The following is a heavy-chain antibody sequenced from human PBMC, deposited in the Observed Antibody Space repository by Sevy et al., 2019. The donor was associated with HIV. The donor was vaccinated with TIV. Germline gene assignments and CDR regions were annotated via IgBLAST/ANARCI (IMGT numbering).Heavy chain of an antibody. V-gene: IGHV3-21*01. D-gene: IGHD2-8*02. CDR1: GFTFSTYS. CDR3: ARDLCTGGVCPRWGYYYYGMDV. Sequence: GGSLRLSCVASGFTFSTYSMNWVRQAPGKGLEWISSVSSSSTYIYYAESVKGRFTISRDNAKNSLNLQMNSLRVEDTAVYYCARDLCTGGVCPRWGYYYYGMDVWGQGTTVTVS. CDR2: VSSSSTYI. J-gene: IGHJ6*02.